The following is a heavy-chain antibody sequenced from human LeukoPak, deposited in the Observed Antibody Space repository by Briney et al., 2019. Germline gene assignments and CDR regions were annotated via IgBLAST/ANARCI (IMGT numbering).Heavy chain of an antibody. V-gene: IGHV1-18*01. CDR3: ARDTAMVLTSDAFDI. CDR1: GYTFTSYG. CDR2: ISAYNGNT. Sequence: ASVKVSCKASGYTFTSYGISWERQAPGQGLEWMGWISAYNGNTNYAQKLQGRLTMTTDTSTSTAYMELRSLRSDDTAVYYCARDTAMVLTSDAFDIWGQGTMVTVSS. D-gene: IGHD5-18*01. J-gene: IGHJ3*02.